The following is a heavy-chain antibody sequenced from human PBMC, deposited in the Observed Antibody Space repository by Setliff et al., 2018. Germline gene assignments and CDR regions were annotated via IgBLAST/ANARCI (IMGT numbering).Heavy chain of an antibody. CDR1: GFTFSSEA. CDR3: ARGANYDFWSGYYTY. Sequence: QPGGSLRLSCAASGFTFSSEAMTWVRQAPGKGLEWVSVISSDAGTIYYADSVKGRFTISRDNAKNSLYLQMNSLRAEDTAVYYCARGANYDFWSGYYTYWGQGTLVTVS. D-gene: IGHD3-3*01. V-gene: IGHV3-23*03. CDR2: ISSDAGTI. J-gene: IGHJ4*02.